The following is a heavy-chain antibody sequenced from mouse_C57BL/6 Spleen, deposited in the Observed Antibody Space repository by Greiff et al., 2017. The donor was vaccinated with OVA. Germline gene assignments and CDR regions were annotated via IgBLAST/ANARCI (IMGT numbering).Heavy chain of an antibody. V-gene: IGHV1-55*01. J-gene: IGHJ2*01. Sequence: QVQLQQPGAELVKPGASVKMSCKASGYTFTSYWITWVKQRPGQGLEWIGDIYPGSGSTNYNEKFKSKATLTVDTSSSTAFMQLSSLTSEDAAVYYCARFPRCNYLPYWGQGTTLTVSS. CDR2: IYPGSGST. CDR1: GYTFTSYW. CDR3: ARFPRCNYLPY. D-gene: IGHD2-1*01.